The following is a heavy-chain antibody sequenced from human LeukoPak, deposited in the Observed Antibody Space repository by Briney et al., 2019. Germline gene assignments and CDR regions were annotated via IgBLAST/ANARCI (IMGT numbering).Heavy chain of an antibody. CDR2: IRYDGSNK. V-gene: IGHV3-33*06. J-gene: IGHJ4*02. Sequence: GRSLRLSCAASGFTFSSYGMHWVRQAPGKGLEWVAVIRYDGSNKYYADSVKGRFTISRDNSKNTLYLQMNSLRAEGTAVYYCAKDKYYYGSGTYYPDLTFDYWGQGTLVTVSS. CDR1: GFTFSSYG. CDR3: AKDKYYYGSGTYYPDLTFDY. D-gene: IGHD3-10*01.